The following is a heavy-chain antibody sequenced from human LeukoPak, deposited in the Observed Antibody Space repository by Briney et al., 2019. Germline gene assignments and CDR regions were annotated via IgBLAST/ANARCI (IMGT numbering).Heavy chain of an antibody. CDR1: GYTFTSYG. CDR2: ISAYNGNT. J-gene: IGHJ5*02. Sequence: ASVKVSCKASGYTFTSYGISWVRQAPGQGLEWMGWISAYNGNTNYAQKLQGRVTMTTDTSTSTAYMELRSLRSDDTAVYYCARARNTIFGVVISNWFDPWGQGTLVTVSS. D-gene: IGHD3-3*01. CDR3: ARARNTIFGVVISNWFDP. V-gene: IGHV1-18*01.